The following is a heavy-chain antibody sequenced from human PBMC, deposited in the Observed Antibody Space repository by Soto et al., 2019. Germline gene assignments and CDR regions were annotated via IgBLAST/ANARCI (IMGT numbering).Heavy chain of an antibody. CDR1: GYTFTSYG. D-gene: IGHD3-22*01. J-gene: IGHJ3*02. Sequence: PGASVKVSCKASGYTFTSYGISWVRQAPGQGLEWMGWISAYNGNTNYAQKLQGRVTMTTDTSTSTAYMELRSLRSDDTAVYYCAKGYDSSGYYEVNAFDIWGQGTMVTVSS. CDR3: AKGYDSSGYYEVNAFDI. V-gene: IGHV1-18*04. CDR2: ISAYNGNT.